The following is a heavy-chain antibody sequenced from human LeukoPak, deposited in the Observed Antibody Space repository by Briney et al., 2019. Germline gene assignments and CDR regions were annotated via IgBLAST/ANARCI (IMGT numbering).Heavy chain of an antibody. Sequence: GGCLRLSCAASGFTVSSNYMNWGRKAPGKGLEWVSVIYSGGSTHYADSVKGRFTISRDNSKNTLYLQMNSLRAEDTAVYYCARAVLQQLAEGYYFDYWGQGTLVTVSS. V-gene: IGHV3-53*01. D-gene: IGHD6-13*01. CDR1: GFTVSSNY. J-gene: IGHJ4*02. CDR3: ARAVLQQLAEGYYFDY. CDR2: IYSGGST.